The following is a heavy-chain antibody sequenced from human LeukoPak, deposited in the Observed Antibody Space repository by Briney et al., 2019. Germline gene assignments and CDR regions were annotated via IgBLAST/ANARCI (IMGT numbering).Heavy chain of an antibody. CDR2: ISSSGSTI. CDR1: GFTFSSYE. Sequence: GGSLRLSCAASGFTFSSYEMNWVRQAPGKGLEWVSYISSSGSTIYYADSVKGRFTISRDNAKNSLYLQMNSLRAEDTAVYYCARDPHGGYSYGYMFDPWGQGTLVTVSS. V-gene: IGHV3-48*03. J-gene: IGHJ5*02. CDR3: ARDPHGGYSYGYMFDP. D-gene: IGHD5-18*01.